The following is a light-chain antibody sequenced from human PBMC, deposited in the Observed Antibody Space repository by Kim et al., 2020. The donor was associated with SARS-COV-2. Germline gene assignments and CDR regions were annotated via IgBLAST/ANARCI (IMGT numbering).Light chain of an antibody. J-gene: IGLJ2*01. Sequence: GQSITISCTATSSDVGAYIYVSWYQPHPGKAPKLMIFDVSDRPSGVSNRFSGSKSGNTAFLTISGLQAEDEADYYCNSYTSSSTVVFGGGTQLTVL. CDR1: SSDVGAYIY. V-gene: IGLV2-14*03. CDR3: NSYTSSSTVV. CDR2: DVS.